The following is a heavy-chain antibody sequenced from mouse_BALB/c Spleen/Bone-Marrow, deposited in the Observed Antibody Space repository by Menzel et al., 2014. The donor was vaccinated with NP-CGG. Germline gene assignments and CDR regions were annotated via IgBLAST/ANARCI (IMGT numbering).Heavy chain of an antibody. CDR1: GYTFTDYN. V-gene: IGHV1S29*02. CDR3: ARYGNYAMDY. Sequence: VQLKHSGPELVKPGASVKISCKASGYTFTDYNMHWVKQSHGKSLEWIGYIYPYNGGTGYNQMFKSKATLTVDNSSSTADMELRSLTSEDSPVDYCARYGNYAMDYWGQGTSVTVSS. J-gene: IGHJ4*01. CDR2: IYPYNGGT. D-gene: IGHD2-1*01.